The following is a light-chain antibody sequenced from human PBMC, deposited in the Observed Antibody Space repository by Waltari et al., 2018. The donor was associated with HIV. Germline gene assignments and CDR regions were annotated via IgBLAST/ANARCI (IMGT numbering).Light chain of an antibody. CDR2: GAS. CDR3: QQYDYWPPWT. J-gene: IGKJ1*01. CDR1: PSVRTK. V-gene: IGKV3-15*01. Sequence: VMTQSPATLSVSPGDRTTLSCRASPSVRTKLAWYQQKPGQPPRLLSYGASTRATGIAARFSGSGSGTEFTLTINSLQSEDYAVYYCQQYDYWPPWTFGQGTKVEMK.